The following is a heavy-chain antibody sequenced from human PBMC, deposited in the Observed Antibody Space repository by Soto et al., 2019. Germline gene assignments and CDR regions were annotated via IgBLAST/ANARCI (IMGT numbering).Heavy chain of an antibody. CDR3: XXXXXXXXXXXXLDY. Sequence: QVQLVQSGAEVKKPGASVKVSCKASGDTFTDYYIHWVRQAPGQGLEWMGTVNPSGGHTPSAQHXXXXXXXXXXXXXXXXXXXXXXXXXXXXXXXXXXXXXXXXXXXXXLDYWGQGTLVTVSS. J-gene: IGHJ4*02. CDR2: VNPSGGHT. V-gene: IGHV1-46*01. CDR1: GDTFTDYY.